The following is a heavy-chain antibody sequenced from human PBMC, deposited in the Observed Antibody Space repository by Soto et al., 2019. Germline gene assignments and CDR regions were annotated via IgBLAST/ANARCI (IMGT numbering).Heavy chain of an antibody. D-gene: IGHD6-25*01. CDR3: VRVRRRGGYYYYYLDD. CDR2: IGAYNGDT. V-gene: IGHV1-18*01. Sequence: ASVKVSCKASGYTFTNYGITWVRQAPGQGLECMGGIGAYNGDTHYTQRLQGRVTMTTDTSTSTAYMELRGLRSDDTAIYYCVRVRRRGGYYYYYLDDWGKGTTVTVSS. CDR1: GYTFTNYG. J-gene: IGHJ6*03.